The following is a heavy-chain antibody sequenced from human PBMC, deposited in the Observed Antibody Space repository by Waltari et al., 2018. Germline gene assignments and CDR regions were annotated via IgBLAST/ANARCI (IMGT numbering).Heavy chain of an antibody. CDR1: GFSFSSYT. J-gene: IGHJ6*02. D-gene: IGHD2-15*01. CDR2: SSRGHSDK. CDR3: VTLGGGSQGGSLFGLDV. Sequence: EVQLVESGGGLVKPGGSLRLSCAASGFSFSSYTMKWVRQARGKGLGGIAASSRGHSDKHYAESVRGRFTISRDNAKNSLYLQMNSLRAEDSAMYDCVTLGGGSQGGSLFGLDVWGQGVTVTVTS. V-gene: IGHV3-21*06.